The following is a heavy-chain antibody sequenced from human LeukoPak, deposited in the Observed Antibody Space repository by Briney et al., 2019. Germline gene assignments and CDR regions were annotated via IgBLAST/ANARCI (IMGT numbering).Heavy chain of an antibody. CDR1: GFTFSSYA. CDR2: ISGSGGST. V-gene: IGHV3-23*01. Sequence: GGSLRLSCAASGFTFSSYAMSWVRQAPGKGLEWVSAISGSGGSTYYADSVKGRFTISRDNSKNTLYLQMNSLRAEDTAVYYCASSGWYSEGADYWGQGTLVTVSS. CDR3: ASSGWYSEGADY. D-gene: IGHD6-19*01. J-gene: IGHJ4*02.